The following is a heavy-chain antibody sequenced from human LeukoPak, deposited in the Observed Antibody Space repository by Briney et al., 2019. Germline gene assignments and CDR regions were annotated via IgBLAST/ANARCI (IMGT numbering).Heavy chain of an antibody. CDR1: GYTFIDYF. CDR2: INPSNGDT. D-gene: IGHD5-18*01. J-gene: IGHJ4*02. V-gene: IGHV1-46*01. Sequence: ASVKVSCKASGYTFIDYFIHWVRQAPGQGLEWMGIINPSNGDTFYTQKFQGRVTMTRDTSTSTVYMELSSLRSEDTAVFYCATVGYSQFFDYWGQGTLVPVSS. CDR3: ATVGYSQFFDY.